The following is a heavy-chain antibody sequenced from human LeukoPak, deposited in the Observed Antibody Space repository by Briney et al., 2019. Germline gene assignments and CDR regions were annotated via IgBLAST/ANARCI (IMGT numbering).Heavy chain of an antibody. D-gene: IGHD4-17*01. CDR2: IYHSGST. J-gene: IGHJ6*02. CDR3: ARVWVTTYYYYYGMDV. Sequence: SETLSLTCTVSGYSISSDYYWGWIRQPPGKGLEWIGSIYHSGSTYYNPSLKSRVTISVDTSKNQFSLKLSSVTAADTAVYYCARVWVTTYYYYYGMDVWGQGTTVTVSS. V-gene: IGHV4-38-2*02. CDR1: GYSISSDYY.